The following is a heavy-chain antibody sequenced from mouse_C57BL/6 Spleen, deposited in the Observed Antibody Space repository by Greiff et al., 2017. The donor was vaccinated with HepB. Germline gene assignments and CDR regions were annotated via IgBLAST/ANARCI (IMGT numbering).Heavy chain of an antibody. J-gene: IGHJ3*01. D-gene: IGHD4-1*02. CDR2: IHPNSGST. V-gene: IGHV1-64*01. CDR1: GYTFTSYW. CDR3: ARYNSWFAY. Sequence: QVQLKQPGAELVKPGASVKLSCKASGYTFTSYWMHWVKQRPGQGLEWIGMIHPNSGSTNYNEKFKSKATLTVDKSSSTAYMQLSSLTSEDSAVYYCARYNSWFAYWGQGTLVTVSA.